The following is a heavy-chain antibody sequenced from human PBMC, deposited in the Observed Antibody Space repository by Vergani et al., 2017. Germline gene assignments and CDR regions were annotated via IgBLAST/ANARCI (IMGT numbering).Heavy chain of an antibody. CDR2: ISGNNDDV. V-gene: IGHV3-21*01. CDR1: GFTFSHYS. D-gene: IGHD3-16*01. CDR3: TRDRLDDSYAYFDY. J-gene: IGHJ4*02. Sequence: EVQMVESGGGLVKPGGSLRLSCVASGFTFSHYSMNWVRQAQGKGLGWVSSISGNNDDVYYADSVKGRFTISRDNAKNSLYLDMSSLRAEDTAVYYCTRDRLDDSYAYFDYWGQGTLVTVSP.